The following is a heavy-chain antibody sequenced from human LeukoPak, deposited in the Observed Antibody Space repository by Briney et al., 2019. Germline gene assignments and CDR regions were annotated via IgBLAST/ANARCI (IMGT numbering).Heavy chain of an antibody. J-gene: IGHJ4*02. V-gene: IGHV3-9*01. CDR1: GFTFDNYA. CDR2: ISWNSGSI. CDR3: AKGYCSSTSCLWIY. Sequence: GGSLRLSCAVSGFTFDNYAMYWVRQAPGKGLEWVSGISWNSGSIAYADSVKGRFTISRDNAKNSLYLQMNSLRAEDTALYYCAKGYCSSTSCLWIYWGQGTLVTVSS. D-gene: IGHD2-2*01.